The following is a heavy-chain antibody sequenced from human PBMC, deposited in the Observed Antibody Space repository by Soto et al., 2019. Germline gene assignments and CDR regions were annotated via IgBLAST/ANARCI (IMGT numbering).Heavy chain of an antibody. D-gene: IGHD5-12*01. CDR2: IGTAGDT. Sequence: GGSLRLSCAASGFTFSSYDMHWVRQATGKGLEWVSAIGTAGDTYYPGSVKGRFTISRENAKNSLYLQMNSLRAGDTAVYYYARDLAYSYEYYYGMDVWGQGTTVTVSS. J-gene: IGHJ6*02. V-gene: IGHV3-13*01. CDR1: GFTFSSYD. CDR3: ARDLAYSYEYYYGMDV.